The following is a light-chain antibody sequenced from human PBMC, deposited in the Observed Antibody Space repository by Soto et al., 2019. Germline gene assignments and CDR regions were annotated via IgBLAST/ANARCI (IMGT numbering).Light chain of an antibody. CDR3: AAWDDSLNGRHV. CDR2: SDN. Sequence: QSVLTQPPSASGTPGQRVTISCSGSRSNIGSNTVNWFQQLPGTAPKLLIYSDNQRPSGAPGRFSGSKSGTSASLAISGLQSEDEADYYCAAWDDSLNGRHVFGTGTKVTVL. CDR1: RSNIGSNT. J-gene: IGLJ1*01. V-gene: IGLV1-44*01.